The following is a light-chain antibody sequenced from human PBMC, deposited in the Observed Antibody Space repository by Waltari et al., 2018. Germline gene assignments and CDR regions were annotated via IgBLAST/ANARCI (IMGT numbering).Light chain of an antibody. CDR1: QIISSW. CDR2: DAS. Sequence: DIQMTQSPSTLSASVGDRVTITYRASQIISSWLAWYQQKPGKGPKSLIEDASSLESGVPSRFSGSGSGTEFTLTISSLQPDDFATYYCQQYNSYSWTFGQGTKVEIK. J-gene: IGKJ1*01. V-gene: IGKV1-5*01. CDR3: QQYNSYSWT.